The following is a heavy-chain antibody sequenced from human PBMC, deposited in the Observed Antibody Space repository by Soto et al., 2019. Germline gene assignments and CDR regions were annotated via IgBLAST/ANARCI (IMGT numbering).Heavy chain of an antibody. D-gene: IGHD5-12*01. CDR1: GFTFSSYE. CDR3: ARGSRGSDKFYCEY. J-gene: IGHJ4*02. Sequence: HPWGSLRLSCAASGFTFSSYEMNWVRQDPGKGLEWVSYISSSTNTIHYADSVKGRFTISRDNARNSLFLQMNSLRAEDTAIYYCARGSRGSDKFYCEYWGKGNMVIVSA. V-gene: IGHV3-48*03. CDR2: ISSSTNTI.